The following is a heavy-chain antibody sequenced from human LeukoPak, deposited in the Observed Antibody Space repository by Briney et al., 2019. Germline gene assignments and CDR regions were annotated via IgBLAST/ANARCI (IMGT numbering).Heavy chain of an antibody. V-gene: IGHV3-23*01. CDR3: AKGGNYGDYFDY. Sequence: GGSLRLSCAASGFTFSSYAMSWVRQAPGKGLEWVSAISGSGGSTYYADSVKGRFTTSRDNSKNTLYLQMNSLRAEDTAVYYCAKGGNYGDYFDYWGQGTLVTVSS. CDR2: ISGSGGST. CDR1: GFTFSSYA. D-gene: IGHD4-17*01. J-gene: IGHJ4*02.